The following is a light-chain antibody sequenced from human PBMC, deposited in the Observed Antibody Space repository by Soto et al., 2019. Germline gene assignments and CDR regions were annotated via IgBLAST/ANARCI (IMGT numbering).Light chain of an antibody. J-gene: IGKJ2*01. CDR1: QSVASN. CDR2: GAS. CDR3: QQYHNWPPQYT. Sequence: EIVMTQSPASLSVSPGDGATLSCRASQSVASNVGWYQQKPGQGPRLLIHGASTRAVGVPARFSGSGSGTDFSLTIHSLQSEDFAVYYCQQYHNWPPQYTFGQGTKLQIK. V-gene: IGKV3-15*01.